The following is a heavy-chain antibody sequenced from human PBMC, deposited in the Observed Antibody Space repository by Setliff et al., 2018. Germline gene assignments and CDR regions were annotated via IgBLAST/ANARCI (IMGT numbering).Heavy chain of an antibody. D-gene: IGHD3-22*01. CDR1: GYSISSGYY. CDR2: IYHSGST. Sequence: SLTCAVSGYSISSGYYWGWIRQPPGKGLEWIGSIYHSGSTYYNPSLKSRVTISVDTSKNQFSLKLSSVTAADTAVYYCARGETYYYDSSGYEGKYYFDYWGQGTLVTVS. J-gene: IGHJ4*02. V-gene: IGHV4-38-2*01. CDR3: ARGETYYYDSSGYEGKYYFDY.